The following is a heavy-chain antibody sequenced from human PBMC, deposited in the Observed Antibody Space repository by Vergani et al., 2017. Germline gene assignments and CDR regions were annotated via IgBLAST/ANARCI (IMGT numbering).Heavy chain of an antibody. CDR3: AGVVKPTYCSSTSCSYYFDY. Sequence: QVQLQESGPGLVKPSQTLSLTCTVSGGSISSGSYYWSWIRQPAGKGLEWIGRIYTSGSTNYNPSLKSRVTMSVDTSKNQFSLKLSSVTAADTAVYYCAGVVKPTYCSSTSCSYYFDYWGQGTLVTVSS. CDR1: GGSISSGSYY. CDR2: IYTSGST. D-gene: IGHD2-2*01. V-gene: IGHV4-61*02. J-gene: IGHJ4*02.